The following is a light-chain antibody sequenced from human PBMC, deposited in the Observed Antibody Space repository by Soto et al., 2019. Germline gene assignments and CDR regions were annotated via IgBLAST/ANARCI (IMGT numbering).Light chain of an antibody. CDR1: QGISSY. J-gene: IGKJ4*01. CDR3: QQLYSYPRT. V-gene: IGKV1-9*01. Sequence: DIQLTQSPSFLSASVGDRVTITCRASQGISSYLAWYQQKPGKAPKLLIYAASTLQSGVPSRFSGSGSGTEFTLTISSLQPVDFATYYCQQLYSYPRTFGGGTKVEIK. CDR2: AAS.